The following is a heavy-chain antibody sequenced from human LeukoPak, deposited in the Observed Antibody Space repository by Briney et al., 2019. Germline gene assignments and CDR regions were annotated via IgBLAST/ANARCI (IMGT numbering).Heavy chain of an antibody. J-gene: IGHJ4*02. CDR3: ARDRRGSGSSFDY. Sequence: GGSLRLSCAAPGFTFSSYAMHWVRQAPGKGLEWVAVISYDGSNKYYADSVKGRFTISRDNSKNTLYLQMNSLRAEDTAVYYCARDRRGSGSSFDYWGQGTLVTVSS. CDR1: GFTFSSYA. D-gene: IGHD3-10*01. V-gene: IGHV3-30*04. CDR2: ISYDGSNK.